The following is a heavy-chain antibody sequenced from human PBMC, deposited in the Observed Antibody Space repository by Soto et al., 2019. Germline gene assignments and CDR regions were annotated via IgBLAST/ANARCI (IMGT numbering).Heavy chain of an antibody. V-gene: IGHV3-9*01. D-gene: IGHD6-19*01. J-gene: IGHJ5*02. CDR1: GFTFESYA. CDR3: AKGIEQWLSNWFDP. CDR2: ISWNSNSI. Sequence: PGGSLRLSCEASGFTFESYAMHWIRQAPGKGLEWVSGISWNSNSIGYADSVKGRFTISRDNAKNSLYLQMNSLRVEDTAFYYCAKGIEQWLSNWFDPWGQGTLATVSS.